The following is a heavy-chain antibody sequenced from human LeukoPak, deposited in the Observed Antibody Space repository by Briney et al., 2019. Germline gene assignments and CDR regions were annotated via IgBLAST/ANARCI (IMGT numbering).Heavy chain of an antibody. D-gene: IGHD2/OR15-2a*01. J-gene: IGHJ4*02. CDR1: GGPISSSDDY. CDR3: ASHRRYTTGSEECDY. CDR2: IYYNGNI. V-gene: IGHV4-39*01. Sequence: PSETLSLTCTVSGGPISSSDDYGASIPQPPGEGLEWIVGIYYNGNIYYNPSLKSRVTISVDMYNNQFSLKLSSVTAADTAVYYCASHRRYTTGSEECDYWGQGTLVTVSS.